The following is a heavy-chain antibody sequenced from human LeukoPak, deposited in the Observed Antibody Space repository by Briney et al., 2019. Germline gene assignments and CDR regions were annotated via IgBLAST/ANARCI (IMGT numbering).Heavy chain of an antibody. J-gene: IGHJ5*02. CDR2: IHYSGST. V-gene: IGHV4-61*08. Sequence: SETLSLTCSVSGGSINSDGYYWNWIRQPPGRGLEWIGDIHYSGSTNYNPSLKSRLTISIDTSKNQFSLNLSSVTAADTAVYYCARGLVVRGVIIIGNWFDPWGQGTLVTVSS. D-gene: IGHD3-10*01. CDR3: ARGLVVRGVIIIGNWFDP. CDR1: GGSINSDGYY.